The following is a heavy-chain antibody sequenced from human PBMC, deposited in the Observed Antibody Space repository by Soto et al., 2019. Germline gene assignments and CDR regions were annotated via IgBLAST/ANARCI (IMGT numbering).Heavy chain of an antibody. CDR3: VRVAYGDLGG. J-gene: IGHJ4*02. CDR1: GFTFSSYW. V-gene: IGHV3-74*01. D-gene: IGHD4-17*01. CDR2: IKSDGSDT. Sequence: EVQLVESGGGLVLPGGSLRLSCAASGFTFSSYWMHWVRQAPGKGLVWVSRIKSDGSDTSYADSVKGRFTISRDNAKNTLYLQMSSLRAEDTAVYYCVRVAYGDLGGWGQGTLVTVSS.